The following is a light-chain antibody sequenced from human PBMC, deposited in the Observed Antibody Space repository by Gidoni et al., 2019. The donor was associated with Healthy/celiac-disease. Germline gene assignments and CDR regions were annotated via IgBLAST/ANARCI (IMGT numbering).Light chain of an antibody. J-gene: IGKJ2*01. CDR1: QDISNY. CDR3: QQYDNLPYT. V-gene: IGKV1-33*01. CDR2: DAS. Sequence: DIQMTQSPSSLSASVGDRVTITCQASQDISNYLNWYQQKPGKAPKLLIYDASNLETGVPSRFSGSGSGTDSTFTNSSLQPEDIATYYCQQYDNLPYTFGQGTKLEIK.